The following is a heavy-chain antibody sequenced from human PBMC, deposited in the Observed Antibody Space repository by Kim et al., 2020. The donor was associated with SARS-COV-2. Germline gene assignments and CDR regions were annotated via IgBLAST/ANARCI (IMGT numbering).Heavy chain of an antibody. J-gene: IGHJ4*02. D-gene: IGHD6-19*01. V-gene: IGHV1-3*01. Sequence: NARYSQKFQARGSISRDTSATTAYLELSGLRSEDTAVYYCASEAVAGSFDHWGQGTLVTVAS. CDR3: ASEAVAGSFDH.